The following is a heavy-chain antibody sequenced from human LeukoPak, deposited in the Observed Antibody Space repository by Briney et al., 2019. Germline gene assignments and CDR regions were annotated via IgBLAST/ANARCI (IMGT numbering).Heavy chain of an antibody. Sequence: RGASVKVSCKASGGTFSSYAISWVRQAPGQGLEWMGWINTNTGKPTYAQGFTGRFVFSLDTSVSTAYLQISSLKAEDTAVYYCARVDYYGSGSYSLYQYGMDVWGLGTTVTVSS. CDR1: GGTFSSYA. J-gene: IGHJ6*02. D-gene: IGHD3-10*01. CDR2: INTNTGKP. CDR3: ARVDYYGSGSYSLYQYGMDV. V-gene: IGHV7-4-1*02.